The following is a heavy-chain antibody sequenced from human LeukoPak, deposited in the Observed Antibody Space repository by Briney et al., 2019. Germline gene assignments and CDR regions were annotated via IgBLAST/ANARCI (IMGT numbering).Heavy chain of an antibody. CDR1: GFIFNKYD. J-gene: IGHJ4*02. Sequence: GGSLRLSCAASGFIFNKYDITWARQAPGKGLEWVSAISGSGGSAYYADSVKGRFTISRDNSRNSLSLQMNSLRAEDTALYYCAKTGYSSGWYRIWDYWGQGTLVTVSS. CDR2: ISGSGGSA. V-gene: IGHV3-23*01. CDR3: AKTGYSSGWYRIWDY. D-gene: IGHD6-19*01.